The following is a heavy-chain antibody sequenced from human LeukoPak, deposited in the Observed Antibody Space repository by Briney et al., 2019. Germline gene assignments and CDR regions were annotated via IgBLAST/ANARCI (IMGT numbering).Heavy chain of an antibody. CDR3: TKSLTSSYYFDS. CDR1: GFTFSNCA. J-gene: IGHJ4*02. V-gene: IGHV3-23*01. D-gene: IGHD3-9*01. CDR2: ITSGGAT. Sequence: PGGSLRLSCAASGFTFSNCAMRWVRQAPGKGLKWVSTITSGGATYYADSVKGRFTISRDNSKNTLYLQMSSLRAEDTAVYYCTKSLTSSYYFDSWGQGILVTVSS.